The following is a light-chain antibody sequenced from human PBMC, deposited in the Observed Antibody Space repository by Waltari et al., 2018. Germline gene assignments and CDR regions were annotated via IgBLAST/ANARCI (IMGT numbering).Light chain of an antibody. CDR3: QHRGDWPPTWT. CDR1: QSVSSY. V-gene: IGKV3-11*01. Sequence: EIVLTQSPATLSLSPGERATLSCRASQSVSSYLAWYQQKPGQAPRLLIYGASNRATGIPARFSGSGSGTEFTLTSSSLEPEDFAVYYCQHRGDWPPTWTFGQGTKVEIK. J-gene: IGKJ1*01. CDR2: GAS.